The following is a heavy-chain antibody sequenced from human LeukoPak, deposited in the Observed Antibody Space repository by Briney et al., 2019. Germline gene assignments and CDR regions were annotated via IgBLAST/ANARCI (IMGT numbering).Heavy chain of an antibody. V-gene: IGHV5-51*01. J-gene: IGHJ4*02. CDR1: GYSFTNNW. CDR2: IYPGDSDT. D-gene: IGHD3-10*01. CDR3: ARVAGVSVSGSNYFDY. Sequence: GESLKISCKGSGYSFTNNWIAWVRQMPGKGLEWMGIIYPGDSDTKYGPSLQGQVTISADKSINVAYLQWSSLKASDTAMYYCARVAGVSVSGSNYFDYWGQGTLVTVSS.